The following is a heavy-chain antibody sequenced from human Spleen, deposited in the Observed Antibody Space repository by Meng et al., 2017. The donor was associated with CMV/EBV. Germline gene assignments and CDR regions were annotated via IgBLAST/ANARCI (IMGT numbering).Heavy chain of an antibody. V-gene: IGHV3-74*01. CDR3: ARETAAAGNWFDP. J-gene: IGHJ5*02. D-gene: IGHD6-13*01. CDR1: GFTFSSYW. Sequence: GGSLKISCAVSGFTFSSYWMHWVRQAPGKGLVWVSRIHRDGSSTSYADSVKGRFTISRDNGKNTLYLQMNSLRAEDTAVYYCARETAAAGNWFDPWGQGTLVTVSS. CDR2: IHRDGSST.